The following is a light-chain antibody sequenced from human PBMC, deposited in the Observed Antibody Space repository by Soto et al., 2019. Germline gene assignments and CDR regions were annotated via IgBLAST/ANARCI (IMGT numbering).Light chain of an antibody. Sequence: QSVLTQPASVSGSPGQSITISCTGTSSDVGAYNYVSWYQQHPGKAPKLMIYEVSNRPSGVSNRFSGSKSGNTASLTISGLHAEDEAHYYCSSYTTSSTLVFGGGTQLTVL. V-gene: IGLV2-14*01. CDR1: SSDVGAYNY. CDR2: EVS. CDR3: SSYTTSSTLV. J-gene: IGLJ3*02.